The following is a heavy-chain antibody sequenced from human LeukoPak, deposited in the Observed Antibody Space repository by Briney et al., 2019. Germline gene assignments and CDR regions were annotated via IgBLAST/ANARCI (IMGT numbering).Heavy chain of an antibody. J-gene: IGHJ6*02. CDR1: GFTFSSYS. Sequence: GGSLRLFCAASGFTFSSYSMNCVRQAPGKGLEWVSSISSSSSYIYYADSVKVRFTISRDNAKNSLYLQMNSLRAEDTAVYYCARGRLGLQEYYYYGIDVWDQGTTVTVSS. V-gene: IGHV3-21*01. CDR2: ISSSSSYI. D-gene: IGHD3-16*01. CDR3: ARGRLGLQEYYYYGIDV.